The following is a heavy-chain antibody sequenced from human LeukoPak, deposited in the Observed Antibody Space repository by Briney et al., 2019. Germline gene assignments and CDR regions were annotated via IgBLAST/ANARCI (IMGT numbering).Heavy chain of an antibody. D-gene: IGHD5-24*01. CDR2: IIPIFGTA. V-gene: IGHV1-69*05. CDR1: GGTFSSYA. Sequence: LVKVSCKASGGTFSSYAISWVRQAPGQGLEWMGGIIPIFGTANYAQKFQGRVTITTDESTSTAYMELSSLRSEDTAVYYCAGGRLQGRYYYYYYMDVWGKGTTVTVSS. CDR3: AGGRLQGRYYYYYYMDV. J-gene: IGHJ6*03.